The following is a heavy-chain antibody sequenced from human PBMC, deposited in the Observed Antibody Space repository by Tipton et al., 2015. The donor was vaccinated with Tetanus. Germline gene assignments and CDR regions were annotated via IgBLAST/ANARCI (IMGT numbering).Heavy chain of an antibody. J-gene: IGHJ4*02. Sequence: TLSLTCAVYGGSFGVHYWSWIRQPPGKGLEWIGEINHSGRTNYNPSLKSRFTISIDTSKNQFSLRLSSVTAADTAVYYCAPNDADAHWGQGTLVTVSS. CDR1: GGSFGVHY. CDR2: INHSGRT. V-gene: IGHV4-34*01. D-gene: IGHD2-8*01. CDR3: APNDADAH.